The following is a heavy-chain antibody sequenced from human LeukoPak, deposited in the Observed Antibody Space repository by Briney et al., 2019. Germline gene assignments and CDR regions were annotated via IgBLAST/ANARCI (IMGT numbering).Heavy chain of an antibody. Sequence: PSQTLSLTCTVSGVSISSGDYYWSWIRQPPGKGLEWIGYIFYSGSTYYNPSLKSRVIISVDTSKNQFSLKLSSVTAADTAVYYCARGSWSSSIDYWGQGTLVTVSS. D-gene: IGHD6-6*01. J-gene: IGHJ4*02. CDR3: ARGSWSSSIDY. V-gene: IGHV4-30-4*01. CDR2: IFYSGST. CDR1: GVSISSGDYY.